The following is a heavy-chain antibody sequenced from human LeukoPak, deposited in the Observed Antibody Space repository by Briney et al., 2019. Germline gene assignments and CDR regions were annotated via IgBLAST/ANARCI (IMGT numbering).Heavy chain of an antibody. CDR2: MNPNSGNT. CDR1: GYTFTSYD. J-gene: IGHJ4*02. CDR3: AREGYSSSWPNY. Sequence: ASVKVSCKASGYTFTSYDINWVRQATGQGLEWMGWMNPNSGNTGYAQKFQGRVTMTRDTSTSTVYMELSSLRSEDTAVYYCAREGYSSSWPNYWGQGTLVTVSS. D-gene: IGHD6-13*01. V-gene: IGHV1-8*01.